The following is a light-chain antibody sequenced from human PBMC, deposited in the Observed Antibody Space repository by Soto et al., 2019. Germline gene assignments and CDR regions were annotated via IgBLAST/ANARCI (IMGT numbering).Light chain of an antibody. CDR3: QSYDSTLSARYV. CDR2: GNN. V-gene: IGLV1-40*01. Sequence: QSVLTQPPSVSGAPGQRVTISCTGSSSNIGANYDVHWYQHRPGTAPKLLIFGNNNRPSGVPDRFSGSKSGTSASLPITGLQAEDEGDYYCQSYDSTLSARYVFGTGTKVTVL. J-gene: IGLJ1*01. CDR1: SSNIGANYD.